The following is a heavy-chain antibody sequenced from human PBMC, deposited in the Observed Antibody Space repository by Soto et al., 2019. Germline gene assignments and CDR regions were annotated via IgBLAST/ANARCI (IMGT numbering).Heavy chain of an antibody. V-gene: IGHV3-21*01. D-gene: IGHD2-2*01. CDR3: ARVVPAAMPNFDY. Sequence: PAGSLRLSCAASGFTFSSYSMNWFRQAPVNGLEWVSSISSSSSYIYYADSVKGRFTISRDNAKNSLYLQMNSLRAEDTAVYYCARVVPAAMPNFDYWGQGTLVTVSS. J-gene: IGHJ4*02. CDR2: ISSSSSYI. CDR1: GFTFSSYS.